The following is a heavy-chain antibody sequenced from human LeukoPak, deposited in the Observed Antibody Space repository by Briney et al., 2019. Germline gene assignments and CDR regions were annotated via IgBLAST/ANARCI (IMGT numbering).Heavy chain of an antibody. CDR3: VKDRTGTYTLDY. CDR2: ISDDGSRQ. D-gene: IGHD3-10*01. V-gene: IGHV3-30-3*01. Sequence: PGRSLRLSCAATGSTFSNYAIHWGRQAPGKGLEWVAFISDDGSRQHYADSVKGRFTISRDNSKNTLNLQMNSLRAEDTAVYYCVKDRTGTYTLDYCGQGTLVTVSS. CDR1: GSTFSNYA. J-gene: IGHJ4*02.